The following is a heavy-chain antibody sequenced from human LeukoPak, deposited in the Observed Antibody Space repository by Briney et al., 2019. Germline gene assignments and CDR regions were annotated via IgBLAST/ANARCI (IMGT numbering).Heavy chain of an antibody. CDR3: AKGDDHGVFFDY. CDR1: GFTFSSYG. CDR2: IRFDGNNK. Sequence: GGSLRLSCAASGFTFSSYGMHWVRQAPGKGLEWVAFIRFDGNNKYYADSVKGRFTISRDNSKNTLYLQMNSLRAEDTAVYYCAKGDDHGVFFDYWGQGTLVTVSS. D-gene: IGHD3-10*01. J-gene: IGHJ4*02. V-gene: IGHV3-30*02.